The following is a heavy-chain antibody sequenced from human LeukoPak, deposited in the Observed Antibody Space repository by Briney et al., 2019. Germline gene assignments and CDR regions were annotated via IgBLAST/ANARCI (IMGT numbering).Heavy chain of an antibody. Sequence: PGGSLRLSCAASGLTFSSFSMNWVRQAPGKGLEWLSSISSSSTYVYHAASVKGRFTISRDNAKNSLYLQMNSLRAEDTAVYYCARETLEAFDVWGQGTMVTVSP. V-gene: IGHV3-21*01. CDR2: ISSSSTYV. CDR3: ARETLEAFDV. CDR1: GLTFSSFS. D-gene: IGHD1-1*01. J-gene: IGHJ3*01.